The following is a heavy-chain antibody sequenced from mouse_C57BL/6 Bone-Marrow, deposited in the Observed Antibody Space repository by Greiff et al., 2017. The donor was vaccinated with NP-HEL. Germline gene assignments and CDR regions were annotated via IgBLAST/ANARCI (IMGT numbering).Heavy chain of an antibody. Sequence: VQLQQPGAELVRPGSSVKLSCKASGYTFTSYWMHWVKQRPIQGLEWIGNIDPSDSETHYNQKFKDKATLTVDKSSSTAYMQLSSLTSEDSAVYYCAREANWDVWYFDVWGTWTTVTVSS. CDR3: AREANWDVWYFDV. J-gene: IGHJ1*03. V-gene: IGHV1-52*01. D-gene: IGHD4-1*01. CDR1: GYTFTSYW. CDR2: IDPSDSET.